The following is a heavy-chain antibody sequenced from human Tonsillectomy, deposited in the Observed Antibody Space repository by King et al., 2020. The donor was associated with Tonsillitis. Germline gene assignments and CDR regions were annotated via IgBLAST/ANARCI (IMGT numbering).Heavy chain of an antibody. CDR1: GGSIRNYY. CDR3: ARANYFDY. CDR2: IYYSGST. Sequence: VQLQESGPGLVKPSETLSLTCTVSGGSIRNYYWSWFRQPPGKGLAWIGSIYYSGSTNYYPSLKSRVTISVDTSKNQFSLKLSSVTAADTAVYYCARANYFDYWGQGTLVTVSS. J-gene: IGHJ4*02. V-gene: IGHV4-59*01.